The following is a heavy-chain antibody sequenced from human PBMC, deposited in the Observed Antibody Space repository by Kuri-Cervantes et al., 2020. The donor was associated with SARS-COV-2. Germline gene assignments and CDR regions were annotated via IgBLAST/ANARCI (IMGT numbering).Heavy chain of an antibody. D-gene: IGHD5-18*01. J-gene: IGHJ4*02. CDR2: ISYDGSNK. CDR1: GLNFGRFG. CDR3: ASEDTAMGNY. Sequence: RGSLRLSCAASGLNFGRFGMHWVRQAPGKGLEWVAVISYDGSNKYHADSVKGRFTISRDNSKNTLYLQMNSLRAEDTAVYYCASEDTAMGNYWGQGTLVTVSS. V-gene: IGHV3-30*03.